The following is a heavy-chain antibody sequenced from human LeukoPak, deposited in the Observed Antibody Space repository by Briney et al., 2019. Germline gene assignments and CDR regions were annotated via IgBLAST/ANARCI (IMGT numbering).Heavy chain of an antibody. CDR2: IKQDGSEK. Sequence: GGSLRLSCAASGFTFSSYWMSWVRQAPGKGLEWVANIKQDGSEKYYVDSVKGRFTISRDNAKNSLYLQMNSLRAEDTAVYYCAKYGYYYDSSGYYHWFDPWGQGTLVTVSS. D-gene: IGHD3-22*01. CDR3: AKYGYYYDSSGYYHWFDP. CDR1: GFTFSSYW. J-gene: IGHJ5*02. V-gene: IGHV3-7*03.